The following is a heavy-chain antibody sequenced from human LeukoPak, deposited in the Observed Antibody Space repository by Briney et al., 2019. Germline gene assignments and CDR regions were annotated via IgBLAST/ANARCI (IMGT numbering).Heavy chain of an antibody. Sequence: TLSLTCTVSGGSISSGDYYWSWIRQPPGKGLEWIGYTYYSGSTYYNPSLKSRVTISVDTSKNQFSLKLSSVTAADTAVYYCARVGLDGWEPEYFQHWGQGTLVTVSS. CDR3: ARVGLDGWEPEYFQH. CDR1: GGSISSGDYY. V-gene: IGHV4-30-4*08. J-gene: IGHJ1*01. D-gene: IGHD5-24*01. CDR2: TYYSGST.